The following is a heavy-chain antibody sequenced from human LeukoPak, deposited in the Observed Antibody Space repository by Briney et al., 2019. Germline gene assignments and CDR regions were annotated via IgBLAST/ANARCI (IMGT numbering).Heavy chain of an antibody. J-gene: IGHJ6*02. CDR1: GGSISSYY. D-gene: IGHD2-21*02. Sequence: SETLSLTCTVSGGSISSYYWSWIRQPPGKGLEWIGYIYYSGSTNYNPSLKSRVTISVDTSKNQFSLKLSSVTAADTAVYYCARGGVYCGGDCYPWYYYYGMDVWGQGTTVTVSS. CDR3: ARGGVYCGGDCYPWYYYYGMDV. V-gene: IGHV4-59*12. CDR2: IYYSGST.